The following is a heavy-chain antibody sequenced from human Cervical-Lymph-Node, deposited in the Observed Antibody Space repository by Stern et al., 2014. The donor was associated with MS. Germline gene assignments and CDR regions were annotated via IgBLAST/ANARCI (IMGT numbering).Heavy chain of an antibody. D-gene: IGHD6-19*01. Sequence: QVQLMQSGAEVKKPGASLKVSCQTSRYTFTAYSFHWVRQAPGQGLQWMGWVNPNTGATTYAKQFRGRVTMTRDSSINTAYMELSRLTSDDTAVYYCAAASTTSSASPFDYWGQGTLLTVSS. CDR1: RYTFTAYS. J-gene: IGHJ4*02. V-gene: IGHV1-2*02. CDR3: AAASTTSSASPFDY. CDR2: VNPNTGAT.